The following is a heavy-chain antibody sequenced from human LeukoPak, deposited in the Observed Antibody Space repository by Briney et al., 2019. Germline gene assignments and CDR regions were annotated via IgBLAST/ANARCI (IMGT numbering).Heavy chain of an antibody. CDR1: GGSFSGYY. J-gene: IGHJ5*02. D-gene: IGHD3-10*01. Sequence: PSETLSLTCAVYGGSFSGYYWSWIRQPPGKGLEWIGEINHSGSTNYNPSLKSRVTISVDTSKNQFSLKLSSVTVADTAVYYCARRIKRLLWFGELSPWDQGTLVTVSS. V-gene: IGHV4-34*01. CDR3: ARRIKRLLWFGELSP. CDR2: INHSGST.